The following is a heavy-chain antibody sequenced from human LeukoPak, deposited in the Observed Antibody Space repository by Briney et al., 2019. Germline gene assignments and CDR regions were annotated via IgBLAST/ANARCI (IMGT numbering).Heavy chain of an antibody. Sequence: ASVKVSCKSSGYTFTNYGITWVRQAPGQGLEWVGWISAYNGYTNYAQILQGRVTMTTHTSTSTAYMELRSLRSDDTAVYYCARVAPNRRYCSGGSCLTYFDYWGQGTLVTVSS. V-gene: IGHV1-18*01. CDR1: GYTFTNYG. D-gene: IGHD2-15*01. CDR2: ISAYNGYT. J-gene: IGHJ4*02. CDR3: ARVAPNRRYCSGGSCLTYFDY.